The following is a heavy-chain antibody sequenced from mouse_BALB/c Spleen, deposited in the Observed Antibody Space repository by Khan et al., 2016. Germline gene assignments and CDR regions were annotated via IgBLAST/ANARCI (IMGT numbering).Heavy chain of an antibody. Sequence: EVELVESGGGLVQPGGSMKLSCVASGFTFSNYWMNWVRQSPEKGLEWVAEIRLRSNNYATHYAESVQGRFTISRDDSKSSVYLQMNHLRAAETGVYYCTMGIYYGSLYAMDYWGQGTSVTVSS. CDR1: GFTFSNYW. CDR2: IRLRSNNYAT. J-gene: IGHJ4*01. D-gene: IGHD1-1*01. V-gene: IGHV6-6*02. CDR3: TMGIYYGSLYAMDY.